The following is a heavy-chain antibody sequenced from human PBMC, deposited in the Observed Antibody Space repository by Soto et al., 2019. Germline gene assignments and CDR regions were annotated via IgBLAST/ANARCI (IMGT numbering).Heavy chain of an antibody. CDR1: GFTFSNYW. V-gene: IGHV3-7*05. CDR3: ARAGSENDD. D-gene: IGHD3-10*01. J-gene: IGHJ4*02. Sequence: EVQLVESGGGLVQPGGSLRLSCAASGFTFSNYWMSWVRQAPGKGLEWVANIKQAGSERNYVDSVKGRFTFSRDNAKNSLYLQLNSLRAEDTAVYSCARAGSENDDWCQGTLVTVSS. CDR2: IKQAGSER.